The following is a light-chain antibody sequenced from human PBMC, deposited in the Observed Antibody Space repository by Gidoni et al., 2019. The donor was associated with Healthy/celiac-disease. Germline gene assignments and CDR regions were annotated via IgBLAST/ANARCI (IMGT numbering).Light chain of an antibody. CDR2: GAS. Sequence: EIVFTQSTGTLSLSPGERATLSCRASQSVSSSYLAWYQQQPGQAPRLLIYGASSRATGIPDRLSGSVSGTDFTLTICRLEPEDFAVYYCQQYGSSPTLTFGGGTKVEIK. CDR3: QQYGSSPTLT. J-gene: IGKJ4*01. V-gene: IGKV3-20*01. CDR1: QSVSSSY.